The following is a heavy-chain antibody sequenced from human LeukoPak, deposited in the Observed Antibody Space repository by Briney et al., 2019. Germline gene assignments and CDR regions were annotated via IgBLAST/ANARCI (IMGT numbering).Heavy chain of an antibody. J-gene: IGHJ4*02. Sequence: PGGSLRLSCTASGFTFYNSAIQWVRQAPGKGLEWVAFIGFDGSSKHYADSVKGRFTISRDNSQNTVYLQMNSLRGEDTALYYCAKDSGYYYFDYGGQGTLVTVSS. CDR2: IGFDGSSK. D-gene: IGHD3-10*01. V-gene: IGHV3-30*02. CDR1: GFTFYNSA. CDR3: AKDSGYYYFDY.